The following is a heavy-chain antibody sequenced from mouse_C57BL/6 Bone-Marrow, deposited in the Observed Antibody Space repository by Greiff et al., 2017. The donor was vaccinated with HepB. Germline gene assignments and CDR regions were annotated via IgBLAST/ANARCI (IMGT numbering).Heavy chain of an antibody. V-gene: IGHV5-4*03. D-gene: IGHD1-1*01. CDR1: GFTFSSYA. J-gene: IGHJ3*01. CDR3: ARYYDGGGFAY. Sequence: EVMLVESGGGLVKPGGSLKLSCAASGFTFSSYAMSWVRQTPEKRLEWVATISDGGSYTYYPDNVKGRFTISRDNAKNNLYLQMSHLKSEDTAMYYCARYYDGGGFAYWGQVTLVTVSA. CDR2: ISDGGSYT.